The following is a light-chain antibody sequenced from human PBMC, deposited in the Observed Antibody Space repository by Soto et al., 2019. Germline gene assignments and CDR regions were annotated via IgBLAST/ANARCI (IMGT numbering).Light chain of an antibody. CDR2: GTS. J-gene: IGKJ1*01. V-gene: IGKV3-15*01. CDR3: QQHSNWPRT. Sequence: EIVMTQSPATLSLSPGERATLSCRASQSVSSNLAWYQQKPGQAPRLLIHGTSTRATGTPARFSGSGSGTEFTLTISSLQSEDFAVYYCQQHSNWPRTFGQGTKVEIK. CDR1: QSVSSN.